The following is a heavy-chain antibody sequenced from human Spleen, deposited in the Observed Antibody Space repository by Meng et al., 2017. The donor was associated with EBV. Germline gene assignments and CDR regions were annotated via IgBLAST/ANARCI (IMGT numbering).Heavy chain of an antibody. CDR3: ARWTMTDFDY. J-gene: IGHJ4*02. D-gene: IGHD3-22*01. Sequence: QLQLQESGTGLVKPSETLSLPCTVSGGSISSSSYYWGWIRQPPGKGLEWIGSIYYDGSTYHNPSLKSRVTTSVDTSKNQFSLKLSSVTAADTAVYFCARWTMTDFDYWGPGTMVTVSS. CDR2: IYYDGST. V-gene: IGHV4-39*07. CDR1: GGSISSSSYY.